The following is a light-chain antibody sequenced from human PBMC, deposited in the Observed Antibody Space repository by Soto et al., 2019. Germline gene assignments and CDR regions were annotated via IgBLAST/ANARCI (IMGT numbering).Light chain of an antibody. V-gene: IGKV3-11*01. J-gene: IGKJ4*01. CDR2: DAS. CDR3: QQRATWPLT. CDR1: QNVDGA. Sequence: EIVLTQSPVTLSLSPGERATLSCRASQNVDGALAWYQVKPGQTPRLLIYDASNRATGIPVRFSGSGSGTDFTLTISSLEAEDSAVYYCQQRATWPLTFGGGTKVEI.